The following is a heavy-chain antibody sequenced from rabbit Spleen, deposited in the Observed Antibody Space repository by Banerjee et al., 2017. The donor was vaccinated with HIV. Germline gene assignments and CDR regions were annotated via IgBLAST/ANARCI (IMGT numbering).Heavy chain of an antibody. V-gene: IGHV1S45*01. J-gene: IGHJ4*01. CDR3: ARDDGSYDYIDGYFNL. D-gene: IGHD6-1*01. CDR2: INAVTGKA. CDR1: GFSFSNKAV. Sequence: QEQLVESGGGLVKPEGSLKLSCTASGFSFSNKAVMCWVRQAPGKGLEWITCINAVTGKAVYASWAKGRFTISKTSSTTVTLQLTSLTAADTATYFCARDDGSYDYIDGYFNLWGPGTLVTVS.